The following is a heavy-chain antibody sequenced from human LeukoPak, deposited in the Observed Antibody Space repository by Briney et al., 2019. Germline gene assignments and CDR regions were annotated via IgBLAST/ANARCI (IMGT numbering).Heavy chain of an antibody. Sequence: PGGSLRLSCAASGFTFSSYAMHWVRQAPGKGLEWVAVISYDGSNKYYADSVKGRFTISRDNSKNTLYLQMNSLRAEDTAVYYCATSIGATLVTRDTINHHYFDYWGQGTLVTVSS. CDR2: ISYDGSNK. D-gene: IGHD4-23*01. J-gene: IGHJ4*02. V-gene: IGHV3-30*04. CDR3: ATSIGATLVTRDTINHHYFDY. CDR1: GFTFSSYA.